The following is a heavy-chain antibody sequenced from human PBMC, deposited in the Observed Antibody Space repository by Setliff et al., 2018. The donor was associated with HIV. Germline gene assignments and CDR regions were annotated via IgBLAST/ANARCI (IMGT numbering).Heavy chain of an antibody. CDR2: IIPILGVA. D-gene: IGHD3-3*01. J-gene: IGHJ6*03. CDR1: GYRFTGNY. CDR3: VRGVQSPPHYSYYYMDV. V-gene: IGHV1-69*04. Sequence: SVKVSCKAVGYRFTGNYIHWVRQAPGQGLDWMGRIIPILGVANYAQRFQGKVTITADKSTSTAYMELTSLRFDDTAMYYCVRGVQSPPHYSYYYMDVWGEGTMVTVSS.